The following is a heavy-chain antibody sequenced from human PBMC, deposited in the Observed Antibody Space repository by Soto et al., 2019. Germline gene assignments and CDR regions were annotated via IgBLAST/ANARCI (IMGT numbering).Heavy chain of an antibody. CDR2: ISAYNGNT. Sequence: ASVKVSCKASGYTFSGYYIHWVRQAPGQGLEWMGWISAYNGNTNYAQKLQGRVTMTTDTSTSTAYMELRSLRSDDTAVYYCARDFKGLRYFGRGGDSFYYYYGMDVWGQGTTVTVSS. V-gene: IGHV1-18*04. D-gene: IGHD3-9*01. J-gene: IGHJ6*02. CDR3: ARDFKGLRYFGRGGDSFYYYYGMDV. CDR1: GYTFSGYY.